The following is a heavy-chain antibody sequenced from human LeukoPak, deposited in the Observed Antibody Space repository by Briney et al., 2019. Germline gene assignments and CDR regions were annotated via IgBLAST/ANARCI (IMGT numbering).Heavy chain of an antibody. V-gene: IGHV1-8*02. Sequence: ASVKVSCKASGYTFTSYGISWVRQATGQGLEWMGWMNPNSGNIGYAHKFQGRLTMTRNTSRSTAYMELRSLTSDDTAVYYCVRTAGIFWSGAYYFDSWGQGTLVTVSS. CDR3: VRTAGIFWSGAYYFDS. CDR1: GYTFTSYG. J-gene: IGHJ4*02. D-gene: IGHD3-3*01. CDR2: MNPNSGNI.